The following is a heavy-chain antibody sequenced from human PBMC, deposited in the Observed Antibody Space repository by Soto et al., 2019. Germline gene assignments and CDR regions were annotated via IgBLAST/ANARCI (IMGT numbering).Heavy chain of an antibody. CDR3: ARLGDSSGLNYIDY. J-gene: IGHJ4*02. CDR1: GYSFTSYW. D-gene: IGHD3-22*01. V-gene: IGHV5-10-1*01. CDR2: IDPSGSYT. Sequence: PGESLKISCKGSGYSFTSYWISWVRQMPGKGLEWMGRIDPSGSYTTYSPSFQGHVTMSADKSISTAYLQWSSLKASDTAMYYCARLGDSSGLNYIDYCGQGTLVTVSS.